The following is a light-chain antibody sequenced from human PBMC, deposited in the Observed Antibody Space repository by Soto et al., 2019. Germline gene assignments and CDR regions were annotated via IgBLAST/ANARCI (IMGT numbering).Light chain of an antibody. V-gene: IGKV3-20*01. CDR3: QQSDT. J-gene: IGKJ5*01. Sequence: EVVLTQSPGTPSLSPGETATLSRRASQSVSSTYLAWYQQKPGQAPRLLIYGTSSRATGIPDRFSGSGSGTDFTLTISRLEPEDFAVYYCQQSDTFGQGTRLEIK. CDR2: GTS. CDR1: QSVSSTY.